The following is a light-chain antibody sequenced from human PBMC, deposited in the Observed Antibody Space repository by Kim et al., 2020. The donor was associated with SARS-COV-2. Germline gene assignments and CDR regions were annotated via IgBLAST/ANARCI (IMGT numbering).Light chain of an antibody. CDR2: AAS. CDR1: QGISSY. Sequence: DIQLTQSPSFLPASVGDRVTFTCRASQGISSYLAWYQQKPGKAPKLLMYAASTLQSGVPSRFSGSGSGTEFTLTISSLQPEDFATYYCQQLNSYPLTFGGGTKVDIK. CDR3: QQLNSYPLT. V-gene: IGKV1-9*01. J-gene: IGKJ4*01.